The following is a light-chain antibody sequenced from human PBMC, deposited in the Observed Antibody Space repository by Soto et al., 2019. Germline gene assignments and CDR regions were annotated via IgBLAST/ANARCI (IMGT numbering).Light chain of an antibody. CDR1: QSISSW. Sequence: DIQMTQSPSTLSASVGDRVTITCRASQSISSWLAWYQQKPGKAPKLLIYDASSLESGVPSRFSGSGSGTDFTLTISSLQPEDFAVYYCQQSYSIPTTFGQGTRLEIK. CDR3: QQSYSIPTT. V-gene: IGKV1-5*01. J-gene: IGKJ5*01. CDR2: DAS.